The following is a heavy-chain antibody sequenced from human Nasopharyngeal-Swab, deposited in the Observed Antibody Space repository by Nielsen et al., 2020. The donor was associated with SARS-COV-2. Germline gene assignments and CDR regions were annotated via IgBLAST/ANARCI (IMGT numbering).Heavy chain of an antibody. CDR3: ARDDYDSSGYRWFDP. D-gene: IGHD3-22*01. Sequence: GESLKISCAASGFTFSDYYMSWIRQAPGKGLEWVSYISSSGSTIYYADSVKGRFTISRDNAKNSLYLQMNSLRAEDTAVYYCARDDYDSSGYRWFDPRGQGTLVTVSS. V-gene: IGHV3-11*04. J-gene: IGHJ5*02. CDR1: GFTFSDYY. CDR2: ISSSGSTI.